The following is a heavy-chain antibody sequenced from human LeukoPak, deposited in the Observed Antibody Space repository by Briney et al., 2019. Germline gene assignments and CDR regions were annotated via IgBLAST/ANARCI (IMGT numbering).Heavy chain of an antibody. Sequence: PGRSLRLSCAASGFTFSSYGMHWVPQAPGKGLEWVAVISYDGSNKYYADSVKGRFTISRDNSKNTLYLQMNSLRAEDTAVYYCAKALPRYCSSTSCYPQLFDYWGQGTLVTVSS. D-gene: IGHD2-2*01. CDR1: GFTFSSYG. J-gene: IGHJ4*02. CDR2: ISYDGSNK. V-gene: IGHV3-30*18. CDR3: AKALPRYCSSTSCYPQLFDY.